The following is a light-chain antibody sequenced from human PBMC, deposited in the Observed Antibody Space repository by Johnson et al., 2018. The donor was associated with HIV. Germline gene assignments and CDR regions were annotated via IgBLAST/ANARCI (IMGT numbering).Light chain of an antibody. V-gene: IGLV1-51*02. J-gene: IGLJ1*01. Sequence: QSVLTQPPSVSAAPGQKVTISCSGSSSDMGNYAVSWYQQLPGTAPKLLIYENSKRPSGIPDRFSGSKSGTSAALGITGPQTGDEADYYCGTWDSSLSAHYVFGTGTKITVL. CDR2: ENS. CDR3: GTWDSSLSAHYV. CDR1: SSDMGNYA.